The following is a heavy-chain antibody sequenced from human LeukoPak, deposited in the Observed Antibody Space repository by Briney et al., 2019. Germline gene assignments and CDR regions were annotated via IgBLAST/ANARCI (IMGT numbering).Heavy chain of an antibody. CDR1: GFTFSSYG. D-gene: IGHD3-10*01. V-gene: IGHV3-30*03. J-gene: IGHJ6*02. CDR2: ISYDGSNK. Sequence: PGGSLRLPCAASGFTFSSYGMHWVRQAPGKGLEWVAVISYDGSNKYYADSVKGRFTISRDNSKNTLYLQMNSLRAEDTAVYYCAREDYYGSGSYYPYYYYGMDVWGQGTTVTVSS. CDR3: AREDYYGSGSYYPYYYYGMDV.